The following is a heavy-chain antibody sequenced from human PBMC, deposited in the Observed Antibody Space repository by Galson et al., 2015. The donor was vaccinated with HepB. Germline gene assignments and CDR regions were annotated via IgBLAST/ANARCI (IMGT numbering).Heavy chain of an antibody. CDR3: AKTHYGDYPVTDAFDI. J-gene: IGHJ3*02. CDR2: ISGSGGST. CDR1: GFTVSSNY. D-gene: IGHD4-17*01. V-gene: IGHV3-23*01. Sequence: SLRLSCAASGFTVSSNYMSWVRQAPGKGLEWVSAISGSGGSTYYADSVKGRFTISRDNSKNTLYLQMNSLRAEDTAVYYCAKTHYGDYPVTDAFDIWGQGTMVTVSS.